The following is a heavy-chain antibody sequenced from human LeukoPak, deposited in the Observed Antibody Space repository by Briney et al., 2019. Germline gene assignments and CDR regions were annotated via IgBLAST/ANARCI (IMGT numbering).Heavy chain of an antibody. Sequence: GGSLRLSCAASGFTFSSYAMSWVRQAPGRGLEWVSVIPGSGGSTYYADSVKGRFTISRDNSKNTLYLHMNTLRAKDTAIYYCAKDRTVGASYWYFDLWGRGTLVTVSS. J-gene: IGHJ2*01. CDR1: GFTFSSYA. D-gene: IGHD1-26*01. CDR3: AKDRTVGASYWYFDL. CDR2: IPGSGGST. V-gene: IGHV3-23*01.